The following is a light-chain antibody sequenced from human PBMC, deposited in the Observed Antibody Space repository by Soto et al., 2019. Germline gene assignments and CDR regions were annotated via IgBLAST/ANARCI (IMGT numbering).Light chain of an antibody. V-gene: IGKV3-15*01. CDR2: AAS. CDR1: QSVSSTY. Sequence: IVMTQSPGTLSLSPGERATLSCRASQSVSSTYLAWYQQKPGQAPRLLIYAASTRATGLAARFSGSGFGTEFTLTISSLLSEDFAVYYCQQYKNWYPMTFGQGTRLEIK. J-gene: IGKJ5*01. CDR3: QQYKNWYPMT.